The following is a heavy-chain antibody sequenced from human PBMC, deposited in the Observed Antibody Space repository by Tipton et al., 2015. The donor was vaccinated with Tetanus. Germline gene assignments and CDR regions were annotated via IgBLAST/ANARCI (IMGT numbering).Heavy chain of an antibody. CDR1: GGSITSYY. V-gene: IGHV4-59*13. Sequence: GLVKPSETLSLTCNVSGGSITSYYWSWIRQRPGRGLEWVGYVHYTGKDNYSPSLRSRVTLSVDTSKKQFSLRLNFVAAADTAIYYCARTAIFGVITYRAFDLWGLGTMVTVSS. D-gene: IGHD3-3*01. CDR3: ARTAIFGVITYRAFDL. CDR2: VHYTGKD. J-gene: IGHJ3*01.